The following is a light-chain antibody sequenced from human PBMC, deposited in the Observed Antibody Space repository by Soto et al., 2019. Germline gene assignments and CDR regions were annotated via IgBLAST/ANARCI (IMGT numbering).Light chain of an antibody. CDR2: GAS. Sequence: EIVLTQSPGTLSLSPGERATLSCRASQSVSSSYLAWYQQKPGQAPRLLIYGASSRATGIPDRFSGSGSGTDFTLTITRLEPEDFAVYYCQHYGTSPFSFGPGTKVDFK. J-gene: IGKJ3*01. CDR3: QHYGTSPFS. V-gene: IGKV3-20*01. CDR1: QSVSSSY.